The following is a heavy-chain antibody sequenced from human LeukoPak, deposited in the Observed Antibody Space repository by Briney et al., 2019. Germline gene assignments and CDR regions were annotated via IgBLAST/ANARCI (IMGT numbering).Heavy chain of an antibody. Sequence: SVKVSCKASGYTFTSYGISWVRQAPGQGLEWMGRIIPIFGTANYAQKFQGRVTITTDESTSTAYMELSSLRSEDTAVYYCARIYYDSSGYYFDYWGQGTLVTVSS. CDR2: IIPIFGTA. V-gene: IGHV1-69*05. CDR3: ARIYYDSSGYYFDY. J-gene: IGHJ4*02. D-gene: IGHD3-22*01. CDR1: GYTFTSYG.